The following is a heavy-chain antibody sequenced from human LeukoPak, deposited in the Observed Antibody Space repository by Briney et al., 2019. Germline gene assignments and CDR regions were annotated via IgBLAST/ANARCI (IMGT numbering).Heavy chain of an antibody. J-gene: IGHJ6*02. CDR2: INTNTGNP. CDR3: ARVNRVAAAGTQDYGMDV. Sequence: ASVKISCKASGYTFTSYAMHWVRQAPGQGLEWMGWINTNTGNPTYAQGFTGRFVFSLDTSVSTAYLQISSLKAEDTAVYYCARVNRVAAAGTQDYGMDVWGQGTTVTVSS. CDR1: GYTFTSYA. D-gene: IGHD6-13*01. V-gene: IGHV7-4-1*02.